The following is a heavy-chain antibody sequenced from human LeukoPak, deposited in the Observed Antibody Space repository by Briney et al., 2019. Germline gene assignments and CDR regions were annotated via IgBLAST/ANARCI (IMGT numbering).Heavy chain of an antibody. V-gene: IGHV1-69*04. D-gene: IGHD2-21*02. J-gene: IGHJ6*02. CDR2: IIPILGIA. CDR1: GYTFTSYG. Sequence: SVKVSCKASGYTFTSYGISWVRQAPGQGPEWMVRIIPILGIANYAQKFQGRVTITADKSTSTAYMELRSLRSEDTAVYYCARVPITLGVTTHYYYGMDVWGQGTTVTVSS. CDR3: ARVPITLGVTTHYYYGMDV.